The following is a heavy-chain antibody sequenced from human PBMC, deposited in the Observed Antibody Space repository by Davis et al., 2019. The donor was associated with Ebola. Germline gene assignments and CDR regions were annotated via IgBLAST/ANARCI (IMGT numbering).Heavy chain of an antibody. Sequence: MPSETLSLTCAVYGGSFSGYYWSWIRQPPGKGLEWIGEINHSGSTNYNPSLKSRVTISVDTSKNQYSLKLSSVTAADTAVYYCARGRRACSGGSCYLLQSPYYNWFDPWGQGTLVTVSS. CDR1: GGSFSGYY. CDR2: INHSGST. D-gene: IGHD2-15*01. J-gene: IGHJ5*02. CDR3: ARGRRACSGGSCYLLQSPYYNWFDP. V-gene: IGHV4-34*01.